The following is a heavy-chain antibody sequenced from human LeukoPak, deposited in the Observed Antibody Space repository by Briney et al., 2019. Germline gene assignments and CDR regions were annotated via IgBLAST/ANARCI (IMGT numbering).Heavy chain of an antibody. J-gene: IGHJ3*02. Sequence: ASVKVSCKASGYTFTGYYMHWVRQAPGQGLEWMGWINPNSGGTNYAQKFQGRVTMTRDTSISTAYMELSRLRSDDTAVYYCARVASWVEMASQSPSHAFDIWGQGTMVTVSS. CDR3: ARVASWVEMASQSPSHAFDI. CDR1: GYTFTGYY. D-gene: IGHD5-24*01. CDR2: INPNSGGT. V-gene: IGHV1-2*02.